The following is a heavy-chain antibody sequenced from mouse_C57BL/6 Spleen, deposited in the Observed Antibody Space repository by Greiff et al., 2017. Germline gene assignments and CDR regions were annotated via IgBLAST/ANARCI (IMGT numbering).Heavy chain of an antibody. CDR3: ARSYYGNQWDY. Sequence: VQGVESGPELVKPGASVKLFCKASGYTFTSHDINWVKQRPGPGLEWNGWIYPRDGSTKYNEKFKGKATLTVDTSSSTAYLELHSLTSEDSAVYFCARSYYGNQWDYWGQGTSVTVSS. CDR2: IYPRDGST. V-gene: IGHV1-85*01. J-gene: IGHJ4*01. D-gene: IGHD2-1*01. CDR1: GYTFTSHD.